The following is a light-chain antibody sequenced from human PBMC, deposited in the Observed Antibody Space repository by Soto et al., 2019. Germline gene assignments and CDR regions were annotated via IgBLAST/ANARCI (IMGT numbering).Light chain of an antibody. CDR3: QQSYNGPFT. Sequence: DIQITQSPSSLSASLGDRVTITCRASRTIDNYLNWYQQKPGRAPELLVYATSSLQSGVPSRFTGGGSGTHFTLTISGLQPEDFATYFCQQSYNGPFTFGPGTRLEI. J-gene: IGKJ5*01. V-gene: IGKV1-39*01. CDR2: ATS. CDR1: RTIDNY.